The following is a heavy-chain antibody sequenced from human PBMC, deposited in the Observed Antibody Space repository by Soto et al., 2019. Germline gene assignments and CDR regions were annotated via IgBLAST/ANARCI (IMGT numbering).Heavy chain of an antibody. V-gene: IGHV3-30-3*01. Sequence: QVQLVESGGGVVQPGRSLRLSCAASGFTFSSYAMHWVRQAPGKGLAWVAVISYDGSNKYYADSVKGRFTISRDNSKNTLYLQMNSLRAEDTAVYYCARDRGSSWYYYFDYWGQGTLVTVSS. CDR2: ISYDGSNK. CDR1: GFTFSSYA. CDR3: ARDRGSSWYYYFDY. J-gene: IGHJ4*02. D-gene: IGHD6-13*01.